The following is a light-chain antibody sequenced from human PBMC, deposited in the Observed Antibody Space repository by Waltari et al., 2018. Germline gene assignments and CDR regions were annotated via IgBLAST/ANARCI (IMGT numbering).Light chain of an antibody. CDR1: QRLLHSNGSTY. CDR2: LGS. V-gene: IGKV2-28*01. J-gene: IGKJ4*02. Sequence: DIVMTQSPLSLSVTPGEPASISCRSSQRLLHSNGSTYLDWYLQKPGQSPQLLIYLGSNRASGVPDRFSGSGSGTDFTLEISRVEAEDEADYHCCSYAGTYTWLFGGGTK. CDR3: CSYAGTYTWL.